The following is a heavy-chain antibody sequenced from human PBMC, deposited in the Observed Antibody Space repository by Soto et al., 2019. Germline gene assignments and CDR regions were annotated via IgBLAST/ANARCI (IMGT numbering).Heavy chain of an antibody. CDR2: ITPYDGST. CDR3: ARTWFPTENPDG. Sequence: QVQLVQSGGEVKKPGASVKVSCKTSGYTFSKFGISWARQVPGQGLEWVGWITPYDGSTNFAQKLQGRASLTLDTSTDTAYLEPRSLESDDTAVYYCARTWFPTENPDGWGQGTRVTVSS. CDR1: GYTFSKFG. J-gene: IGHJ4*02. D-gene: IGHD3-22*01. V-gene: IGHV1-18*01.